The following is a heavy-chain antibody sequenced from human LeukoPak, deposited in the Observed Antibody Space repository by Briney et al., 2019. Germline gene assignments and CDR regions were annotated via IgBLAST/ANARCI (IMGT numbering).Heavy chain of an antibody. CDR1: GDPISSSSYY. Sequence: PSETLSLTCTVPGDPISSSSYYWGRFSQPPGKGLEWIGYISYSVITINNPSLKSRVTMSVYTSKSQFSLKLSSVTTADTAVYYCARGSRATVTTLAYWGQGTLVTVSS. V-gene: IGHV4-61*05. J-gene: IGHJ4*02. CDR2: ISYSVIT. CDR3: ARGSRATVTTLAY. D-gene: IGHD4-17*01.